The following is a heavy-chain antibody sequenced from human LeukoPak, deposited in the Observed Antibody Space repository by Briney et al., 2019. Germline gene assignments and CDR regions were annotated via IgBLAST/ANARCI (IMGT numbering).Heavy chain of an antibody. CDR3: ARVEEGYGSGRRENFYYYYMDV. D-gene: IGHD3-10*01. CDR2: IHYSGST. CDR1: GGSIGSYY. J-gene: IGHJ6*03. Sequence: SETLSLTCTVSGGSIGSYYWSWIRQPPGKGLEWIGYIHYSGSTNYNPSLKSRVTISVDTSKNQFSLKLTSVTAADTAVYYCARVEEGYGSGRRENFYYYYMDVWGKGTTVTISS. V-gene: IGHV4-59*01.